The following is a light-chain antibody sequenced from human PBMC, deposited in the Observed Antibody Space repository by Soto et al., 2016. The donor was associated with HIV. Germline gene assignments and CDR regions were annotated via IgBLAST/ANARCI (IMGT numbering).Light chain of an antibody. V-gene: IGLV3-21*01. J-gene: IGLJ2*01. CDR1: NIGSES. CDR3: QVWDSSSDHVV. Sequence: SYELTQPLSVSVVPGKTATIPCEGNNIGSESVHWYHQKPGRAPVLIVYDDNERPSGIPERFSGSNSGNTATLTISRVEAGDEADYYCQVWDSSSDHVVFGGGTKLTVL. CDR2: DDN.